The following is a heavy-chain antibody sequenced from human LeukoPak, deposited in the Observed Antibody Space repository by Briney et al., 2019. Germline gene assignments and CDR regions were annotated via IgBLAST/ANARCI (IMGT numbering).Heavy chain of an antibody. V-gene: IGHV4-39*01. J-gene: IGHJ4*02. CDR2: VHYSGST. CDR3: ARRKSFHGIQLWLPYYFDY. CDR1: GGSISSSSYF. D-gene: IGHD5-18*01. Sequence: SETLSLTCSVSGGSISSSSYFWGWIRQPPGKGLEWIASVHYSGSTYYNPSLKSRVTISVDTSKNQFSLKLSSVTAADTAVYYCARRKSFHGIQLWLPYYFDYWGQGTLATVSS.